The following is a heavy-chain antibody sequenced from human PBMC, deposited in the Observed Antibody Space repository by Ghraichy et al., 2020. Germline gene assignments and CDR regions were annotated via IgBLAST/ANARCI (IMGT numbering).Heavy chain of an antibody. CDR1: GSSIGDYD. V-gene: IGHV3-49*03. D-gene: IGHD1-20*01. Sequence: GESLNISCTVSGSSIGDYDMTWFRQAPGKGLEWVGFIRSTPYGGTTEYAAAVKGRFTISRDDSKSIAFLQMNSLKTEDTAMYYCSRDRHITSRPTDFHYWGQGTLVTVSS. J-gene: IGHJ4*02. CDR3: SRDRHITSRPTDFHY. CDR2: IRSTPYGGTT.